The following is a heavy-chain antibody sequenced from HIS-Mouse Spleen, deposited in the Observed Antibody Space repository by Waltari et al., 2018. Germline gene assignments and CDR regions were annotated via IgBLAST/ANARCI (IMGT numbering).Heavy chain of an antibody. J-gene: IGHJ3*02. CDR2: INPNSGGT. Sequence: QVQLVQSGAEVKKPGAAVKVSCKASGYTFTGDYMHGVRQAPGQGLEWMGWINPNSGGTNYAQKFQGRVTMTRDTSISTAYMELSRLRSDDTAVYYCARDRSSSWYAFDIWGQGTMVTVSS. D-gene: IGHD6-13*01. CDR3: ARDRSSSWYAFDI. CDR1: GYTFTGDY. V-gene: IGHV1-2*02.